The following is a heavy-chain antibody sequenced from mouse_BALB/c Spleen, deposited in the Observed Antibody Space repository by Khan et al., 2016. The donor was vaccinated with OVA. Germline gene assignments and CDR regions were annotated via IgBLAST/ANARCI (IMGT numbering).Heavy chain of an antibody. CDR2: IDPFSGGT. J-gene: IGHJ3*01. V-gene: IGHV1S135*01. CDR3: TRHGYVAWFTY. D-gene: IGHD2-2*01. Sequence: VQLKESGPELMKPGASVEISCKASGYSFTTYYIHWVIQSHGKSLEWIGFIDPFSGGTTYNQKFKGKATLTADKSSSTAYIHLSNLTSEDSAVYYCTRHGYVAWFTYWGQGTLVTVSA. CDR1: GYSFTTYY.